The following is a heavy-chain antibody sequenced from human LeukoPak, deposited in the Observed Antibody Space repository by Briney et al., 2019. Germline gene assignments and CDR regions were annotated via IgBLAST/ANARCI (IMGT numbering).Heavy chain of an antibody. Sequence: GASVNVSCKASGYTFSTYGISWVRQAAGKGLEWMGCISAYKGNTYYAQKLQGRVTMTTDTSTSTAYMELRSLRSDDTAIYYCARDLYYYGSGSYYDVFDVWGQGTMVTVSS. CDR1: GYTFSTYG. V-gene: IGHV1-18*01. CDR2: ISAYKGNT. J-gene: IGHJ3*01. D-gene: IGHD3-10*01. CDR3: ARDLYYYGSGSYYDVFDV.